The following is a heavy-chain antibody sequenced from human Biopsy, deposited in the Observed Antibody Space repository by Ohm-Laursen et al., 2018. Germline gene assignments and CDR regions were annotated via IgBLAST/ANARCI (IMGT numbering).Heavy chain of an antibody. D-gene: IGHD3-10*01. Sequence: LVKVSCKASGGTFQKYGVTWVRQAPGQGLEWMGGIIPLFGTTNYARKLRGRVTITADKPTSTAYMELTSLTSDDTAVYYCAGDTLMAQHLVPGENWFDPWGQGTLVTVSS. CDR2: IIPLFGTT. CDR3: AGDTLMAQHLVPGENWFDP. CDR1: GGTFQKYG. J-gene: IGHJ5*02. V-gene: IGHV1-69*06.